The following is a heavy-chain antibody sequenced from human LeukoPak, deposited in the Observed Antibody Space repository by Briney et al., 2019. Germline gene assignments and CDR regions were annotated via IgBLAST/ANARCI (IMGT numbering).Heavy chain of an antibody. Sequence: GRSLRLSCAASGFTFSSHAMHWVRQAPGKGLEWVAVISYDGSNKYYADSVKGRFTISRDNSKNTLYLQMNSLRAEDTAVYYCASPSRGWAFDYWGQGTLVTVSS. CDR2: ISYDGSNK. V-gene: IGHV3-30*04. CDR1: GFTFSSHA. CDR3: ASPSRGWAFDY. D-gene: IGHD6-19*01. J-gene: IGHJ4*02.